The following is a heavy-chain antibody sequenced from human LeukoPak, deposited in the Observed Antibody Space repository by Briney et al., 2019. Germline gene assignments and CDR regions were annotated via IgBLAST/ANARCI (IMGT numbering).Heavy chain of an antibody. CDR1: GFTFSSSA. CDR3: AKGGGAAPLPNYLDY. V-gene: IGHV3-23*01. D-gene: IGHD6-6*01. CDR2: ISGSGSST. J-gene: IGHJ4*02. Sequence: GSLRLSCAASGFTFSSSAMTWVRQAPGKGLEWVSTISGSGSSTYSADSVKGRFSVSRDNYKKMLFLHMHSLRAEDTAIYFCAKGGGAAPLPNYLDYWGQGTLVTVSS.